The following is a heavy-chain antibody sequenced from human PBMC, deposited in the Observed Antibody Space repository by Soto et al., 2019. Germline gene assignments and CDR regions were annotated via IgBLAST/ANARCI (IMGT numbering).Heavy chain of an antibody. D-gene: IGHD3-9*01. V-gene: IGHV1-69*01. Sequence: QVQLVQSGAEVKKPGSSVKVSCKASGGTFNNYGMGWVRQAPGQGLEWMGGIISMIGRTNYAEKFQGRVTLTADASRSTAHMELRSLRSEDTAVYYCASWDYDVLTGYSYDDWGQGTLVTVSS. J-gene: IGHJ4*02. CDR2: IISMIGRT. CDR3: ASWDYDVLTGYSYDD. CDR1: GGTFNNYG.